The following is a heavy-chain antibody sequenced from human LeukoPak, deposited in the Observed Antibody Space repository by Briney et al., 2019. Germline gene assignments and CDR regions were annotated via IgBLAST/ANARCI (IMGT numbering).Heavy chain of an antibody. D-gene: IGHD3-22*01. J-gene: IGHJ4*02. CDR3: ARAGGGYYDYYFDY. V-gene: IGHV3-30*04. CDR1: GFTFSSYA. Sequence: PGGSLRLSCAASGFTFSSYAMHWVRQAPGKGLEWVAVISYDGSNKYYAGSVKGRFTISRDNSKNTLYLQMNSLRAEDTAVYYCARAGGGYYDYYFDYWGQGTLVTVSS. CDR2: ISYDGSNK.